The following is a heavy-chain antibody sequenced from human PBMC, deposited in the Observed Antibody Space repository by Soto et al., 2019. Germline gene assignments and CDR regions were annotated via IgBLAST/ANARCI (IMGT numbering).Heavy chain of an antibody. CDR2: IYYSGST. D-gene: IGHD3-10*01. CDR1: GGSISSYY. J-gene: IGHJ4*02. Sequence: PSETLSLTCTVSGGSISSYYWSWIRQPPGKGLEWIGYIYYSGSTNYNPSLKSRVTISVDTSKNQFSLKLSSVTAADTAVYYCARGITMVRGVTIHPTSQPFDYWGQGTLVTVSS. V-gene: IGHV4-59*01. CDR3: ARGITMVRGVTIHPTSQPFDY.